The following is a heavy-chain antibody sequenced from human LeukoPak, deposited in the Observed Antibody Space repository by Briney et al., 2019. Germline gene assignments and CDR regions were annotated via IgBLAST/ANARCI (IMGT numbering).Heavy chain of an antibody. J-gene: IGHJ3*02. Sequence: GGSLRLSCAASGFTFSNYGMHWVRQAPGKGLEWVSAISGSGGSTYYADSVKGRFTISRDNSKNTLYLQMNSLRAEDTAVYYCATQYLASAFDIWGQGTMVTVSS. CDR1: GFTFSNYG. D-gene: IGHD2/OR15-2a*01. CDR3: ATQYLASAFDI. CDR2: ISGSGGST. V-gene: IGHV3-23*01.